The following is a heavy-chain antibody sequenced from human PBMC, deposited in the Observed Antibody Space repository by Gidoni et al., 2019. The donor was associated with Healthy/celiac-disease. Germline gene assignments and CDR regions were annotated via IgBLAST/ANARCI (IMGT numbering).Heavy chain of an antibody. D-gene: IGHD3-16*02. V-gene: IGHV4-59*01. J-gene: IGHJ2*01. CDR2: ST. CDR3: ARAEDYDYVWGSYPRIRSFDL. Sequence: STNYNPSLKSRVTISVDTSKNQFSLKLSSVTAADTAVYYCARAEDYDYVWGSYPRIRSFDLWGRGTLVTVSS.